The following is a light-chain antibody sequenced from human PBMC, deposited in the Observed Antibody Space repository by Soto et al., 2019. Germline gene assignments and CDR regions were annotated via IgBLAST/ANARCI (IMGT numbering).Light chain of an antibody. J-gene: IGLJ2*01. V-gene: IGLV3-21*04. CDR2: YDS. Sequence: SYELTQPPSVSVAPGKTARITCGGNNIGSKSVHWYQQKPGQAPVLVIYYDSDRPSGIPERFSGCNSGNTASRTISRVEAGDEAEYYCQVWDRSSDHPRVVFGGGTKLTVL. CDR3: QVWDRSSDHPRVV. CDR1: NIGSKS.